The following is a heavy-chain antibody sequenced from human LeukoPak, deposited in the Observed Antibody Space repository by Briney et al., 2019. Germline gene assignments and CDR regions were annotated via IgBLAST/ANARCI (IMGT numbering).Heavy chain of an antibody. CDR2: ISSSSSYI. V-gene: IGHV3-21*01. CDR1: GFTFSSYS. Sequence: PGGSLRLSCAASGFTFSSYSMNWVRQAPGKGLEWVSSISSSSSYIYYADSVKGRFTISRDNAKNTLYLQMNSLRAEDTAVYYCARENYSDSRSLDIWGQGTMVTVSS. J-gene: IGHJ3*02. D-gene: IGHD3-22*01. CDR3: ARENYSDSRSLDI.